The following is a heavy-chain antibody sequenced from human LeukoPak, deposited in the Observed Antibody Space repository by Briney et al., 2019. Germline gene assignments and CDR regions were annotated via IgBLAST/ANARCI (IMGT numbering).Heavy chain of an antibody. CDR1: GYSFTSYW. CDR3: ARQPGSYDFWSGSLDV. D-gene: IGHD3-3*01. V-gene: IGHV5-51*01. CDR2: IYPGDSDT. J-gene: IGHJ6*04. Sequence: GESLKISCKGSGYSFTSYWIGWVRQMPEKGLEWMGIIYPGDSDTRYSPSFQGQVTISADESISTAYLQWSSLEASDTAMYHCARQPGSYDFWSGSLDVWGKGTTVTVSS.